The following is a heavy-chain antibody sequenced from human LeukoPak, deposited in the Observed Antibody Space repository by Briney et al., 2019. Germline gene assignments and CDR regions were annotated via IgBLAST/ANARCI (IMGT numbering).Heavy chain of an antibody. D-gene: IGHD6-19*01. CDR2: IYHSGST. J-gene: IGHJ5*02. Sequence: PSETLSLTCTVSGGSISSGDYYWSWIRQPPGKGLEWIGYIYHSGSTYYNPSLKSRVTISVDRSKNQFSLKLSSVTAADTAVYYCARSSGWYNNWFDPWGQGTPVTVSS. CDR1: GGSISSGDYY. CDR3: ARSSGWYNNWFDP. V-gene: IGHV4-30-4*01.